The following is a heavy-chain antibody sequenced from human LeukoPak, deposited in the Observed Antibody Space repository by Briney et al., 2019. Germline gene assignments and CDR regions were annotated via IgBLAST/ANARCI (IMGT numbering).Heavy chain of an antibody. D-gene: IGHD4-17*01. CDR2: IYTSGSP. J-gene: IGHJ4*02. CDR3: AREYGDY. CDR1: GGSFSSYY. V-gene: IGHV4-4*07. Sequence: SETLSLTCTVSGGSFSSYYWSWIRQPAGKGLEWIGRIYTSGSPIYNPSLNCRVTMSVDTSRIQVSVKLISVSAAYTAVYDCAREYGDYWGQRTLGTVSS.